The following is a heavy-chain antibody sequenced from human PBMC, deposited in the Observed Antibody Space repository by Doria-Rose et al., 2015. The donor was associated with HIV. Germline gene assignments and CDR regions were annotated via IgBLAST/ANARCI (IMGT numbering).Heavy chain of an antibody. CDR3: ARGTWGQLALFDY. CDR1: GGSFSGYY. V-gene: IGHV4-34*01. J-gene: IGHJ4*02. Sequence: QVQLQQWDAGLLKPSETLSLTRAVYGGSFSGYYWSWIRQPPGKGLEWIGEIDHSGSTKNNPSLKSRVTISVDTSKKQVSLKMNSVTAADTAVYYCARGTWGQLALFDYWGPGTLVTVSS. D-gene: IGHD6-13*01. CDR2: IDHSGST.